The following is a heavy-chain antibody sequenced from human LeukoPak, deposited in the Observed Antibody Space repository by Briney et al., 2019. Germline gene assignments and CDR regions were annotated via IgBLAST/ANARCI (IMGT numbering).Heavy chain of an antibody. V-gene: IGHV4-4*07. CDR2: IYTSGST. Sequence: SETLSLTCTVSGGSISSYYWSWIRQPAGKGLEWIGRIYTSGSTNYNPSLKSRVTMSVDTSKNQFSLKLSSVTAADTAVYYCARDVILTGYYTNYYYGMDVWGQGTTVTVSS. CDR1: GGSISSYY. D-gene: IGHD3-9*01. CDR3: ARDVILTGYYTNYYYGMDV. J-gene: IGHJ6*02.